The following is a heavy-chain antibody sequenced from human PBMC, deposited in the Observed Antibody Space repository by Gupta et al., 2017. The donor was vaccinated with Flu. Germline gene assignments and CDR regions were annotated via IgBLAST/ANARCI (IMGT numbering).Heavy chain of an antibody. CDR2: MYYSGKT. V-gene: IGHV4-39*01. CDR1: GGSISSRSYY. CDR3: ARLSKLVVTATD. D-gene: IGHD2-15*01. Sequence: QLQLQESGPRLVKPSETLSLTCIVSGGSISSRSYYWGWIRQPPGKGLEWIVSMYYSGKTDYNPSLKSRVAMSVDTSKNQFSLKLNSVTAADTAVYFCARLSKLVVTATDWGQGTLVTVSS. J-gene: IGHJ4*02.